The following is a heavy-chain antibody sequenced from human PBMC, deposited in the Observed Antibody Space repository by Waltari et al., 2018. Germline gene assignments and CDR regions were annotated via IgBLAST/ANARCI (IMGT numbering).Heavy chain of an antibody. V-gene: IGHV4-34*01. J-gene: IGHJ6*03. CDR1: GESFSGYY. CDR2: VDQSGRT. D-gene: IGHD4-17*01. Sequence: QVQLQQWGAGLLKPSETLSLTCAVYGESFSGYYWSWIRQPPGKGLEWIGEVDQSGRTNDSPSLKSRVTISVDTSNSQLSLKLSSVTAADTAVYYCARHGVEMTTYYYYYYYMDVWGKGTTVTVSS. CDR3: ARHGVEMTTYYYYYYYMDV.